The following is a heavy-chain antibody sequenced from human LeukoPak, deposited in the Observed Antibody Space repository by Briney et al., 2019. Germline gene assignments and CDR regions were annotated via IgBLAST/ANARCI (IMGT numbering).Heavy chain of an antibody. V-gene: IGHV4-59*08. D-gene: IGHD6-13*01. CDR2: IYYSGST. Sequence: SETLSLTCTVSGGSISNYYWSWIRQPPGKGLEWIGHIYYSGSTNYNPSLKSRVTISVDTSKNQFSLKLSSVTAADTAVYYCAIHGLGPAAGSDYWGQGTLVTVSS. J-gene: IGHJ4*02. CDR1: GGSISNYY. CDR3: AIHGLGPAAGSDY.